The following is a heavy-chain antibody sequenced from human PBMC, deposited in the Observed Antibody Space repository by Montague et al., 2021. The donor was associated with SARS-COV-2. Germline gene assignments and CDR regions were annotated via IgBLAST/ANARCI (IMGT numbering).Heavy chain of an antibody. J-gene: IGHJ6*03. Sequence: SETLSLTCAVHGTSFSGYYWNWIRQPPGKELEWIGEINHGGSTKYSPSLKSRLTISADTSKNQFSLKLTSVAAADTAVYYCARLRDGVVPSPILGVGPYYSYYYMDVWGRGTTVTDSS. CDR3: ARLRDGVVPSPILGVGPYYSYYYMDV. D-gene: IGHD3-10*01. CDR2: INHGGST. V-gene: IGHV4-34*01. CDR1: GTSFSGYY.